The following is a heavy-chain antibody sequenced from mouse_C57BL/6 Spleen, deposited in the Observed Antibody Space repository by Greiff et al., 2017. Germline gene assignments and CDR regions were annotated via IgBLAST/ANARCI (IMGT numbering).Heavy chain of an antibody. V-gene: IGHV5-17*01. D-gene: IGHD1-1*01. Sequence: EVTLVESGGGLVKPGGSLKLSCAASGFTFSDYGMHWVRQAPEKGLEWVAYISSGSSTIYYADTVKGRFTISRDNAKNTLFLQMTSLRSEDTAMYYCAREYYYGRGYAMDYWGQGTSVTVSS. CDR2: ISSGSSTI. CDR3: AREYYYGRGYAMDY. J-gene: IGHJ4*01. CDR1: GFTFSDYG.